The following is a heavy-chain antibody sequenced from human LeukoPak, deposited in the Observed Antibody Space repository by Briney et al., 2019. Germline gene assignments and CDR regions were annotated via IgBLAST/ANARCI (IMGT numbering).Heavy chain of an antibody. Sequence: ASVKVSCKASGYTFTSYYIYWGWQAPGQGQGWKGISNTSSGSTNYAPKFKSRVTMSRDMSTSTVYMELRSLRSDDTAVYYCARDPKDDTSGYYYFDSWGQGTLVTVSS. CDR1: GYTFTSYY. V-gene: IGHV1-46*01. CDR2: SNTSSGST. CDR3: ARDPKDDTSGYYYFDS. D-gene: IGHD3-22*01. J-gene: IGHJ4*02.